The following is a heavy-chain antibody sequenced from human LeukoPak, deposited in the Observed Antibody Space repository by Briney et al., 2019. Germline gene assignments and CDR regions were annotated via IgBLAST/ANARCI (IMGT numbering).Heavy chain of an antibody. Sequence: SGPTLVKPTQTLTLTCTFSGFSLSTSGVGVGWIRQPPGKAPEWLALIYWNDDKRYSPSLKSRLTITKDTSKNQVVLTMTNMDPVDTATYYCAHRRCSSTSCYNAFDYWGQGTLVTVSS. V-gene: IGHV2-5*01. CDR1: GFSLSTSGVG. J-gene: IGHJ4*02. D-gene: IGHD2-2*02. CDR2: IYWNDDK. CDR3: AHRRCSSTSCYNAFDY.